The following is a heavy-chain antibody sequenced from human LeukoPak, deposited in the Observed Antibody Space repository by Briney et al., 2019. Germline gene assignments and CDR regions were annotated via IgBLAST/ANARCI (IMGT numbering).Heavy chain of an antibody. D-gene: IGHD3-16*02. J-gene: IGHJ4*02. V-gene: IGHV3-11*01. Sequence: GGSLRLSRAASGFTFSDYYMSWIRQAPGKGLEWVSHISSSGTTIYYADSVKGRFTISRDNAKKSLHLQMNSLRAEDTAVYYCARENYVWGSYRPTAFDYWGQGTLVTVSS. CDR1: GFTFSDYY. CDR2: ISSSGTTI. CDR3: ARENYVWGSYRPTAFDY.